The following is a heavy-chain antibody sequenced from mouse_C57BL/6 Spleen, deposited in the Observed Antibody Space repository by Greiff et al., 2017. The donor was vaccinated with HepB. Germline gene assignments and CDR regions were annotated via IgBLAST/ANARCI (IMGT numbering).Heavy chain of an antibody. Sequence: VQLQQPGAELVKPGASVKMSCKASGYTFTSYWITWVKQRPGQGLEWIGDIYPGSGSTNYNEKFKSKATLTVDTSSSTAYMQLSSLTSEDSAVYYCARTSITTVVAHYFDYWGQGTTLTVSS. CDR3: ARTSITTVVAHYFDY. D-gene: IGHD1-1*01. V-gene: IGHV1-55*01. CDR2: IYPGSGST. J-gene: IGHJ2*01. CDR1: GYTFTSYW.